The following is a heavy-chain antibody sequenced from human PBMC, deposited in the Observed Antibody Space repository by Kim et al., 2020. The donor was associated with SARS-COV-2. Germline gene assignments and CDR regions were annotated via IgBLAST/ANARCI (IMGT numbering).Heavy chain of an antibody. D-gene: IGHD3-22*01. CDR3: ARERSDSIKTLYYFDY. Sequence: SAEGRCTISRDNSKNTVWLQKNSLKAEDTAVYYCARERSDSIKTLYYFDYWGQGTLVTVSS. V-gene: IGHV3-66*01. J-gene: IGHJ4*02.